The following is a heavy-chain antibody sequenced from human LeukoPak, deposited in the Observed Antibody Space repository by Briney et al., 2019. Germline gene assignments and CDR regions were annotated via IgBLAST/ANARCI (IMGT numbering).Heavy chain of an antibody. J-gene: IGHJ5*02. Sequence: TSEALSLTCTVSGGSISSSSYYWGWIRQPPGKGLEWIGSIYYSGSTYYNPSLKSRVTISVDTSKNQLSLKLSSVTAADTAVYYCARHNAGDSSGWYGVVRGWFDPWGQGTLVTVSS. V-gene: IGHV4-39*01. CDR1: GGSISSSSYY. CDR2: IYYSGST. CDR3: ARHNAGDSSGWYGVVRGWFDP. D-gene: IGHD6-19*01.